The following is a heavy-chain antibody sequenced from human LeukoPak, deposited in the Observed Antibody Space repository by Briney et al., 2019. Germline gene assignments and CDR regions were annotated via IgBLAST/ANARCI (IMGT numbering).Heavy chain of an antibody. V-gene: IGHV4-34*01. D-gene: IGHD2-2*01. Sequence: SETLSLTCAVYGGSFSGYYWSWIRQPPGKGLEWIGEINHSGSTSYNPSLKSRVTISVDTSKNQFSLKLSSVTAADTAVYYCARGGGLVVVPAAYNWFDPWGQGTLVTVSS. CDR2: INHSGST. J-gene: IGHJ5*02. CDR1: GGSFSGYY. CDR3: ARGGGLVVVPAAYNWFDP.